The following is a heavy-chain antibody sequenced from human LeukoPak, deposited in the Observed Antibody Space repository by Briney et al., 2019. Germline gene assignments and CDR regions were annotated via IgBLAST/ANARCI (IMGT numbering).Heavy chain of an antibody. CDR1: GFIFSSYG. V-gene: IGHV3-23*01. Sequence: GGSLRLSCAVSGFIFSSYGMSWVRQAPGKGLEWVSAISGSGGDTYYAEPVKGRFTISRDNSKNTLYLQMNSLRAEDTAVYYCAKDLGGTTVVTPDAFDIWGQGTMVTVSS. D-gene: IGHD4-23*01. J-gene: IGHJ3*02. CDR2: ISGSGGDT. CDR3: AKDLGGTTVVTPDAFDI.